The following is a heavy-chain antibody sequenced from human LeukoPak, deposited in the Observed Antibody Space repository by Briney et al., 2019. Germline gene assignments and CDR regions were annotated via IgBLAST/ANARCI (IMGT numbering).Heavy chain of an antibody. V-gene: IGHV1-24*01. J-gene: IGHJ4*02. Sequence: ASVKVSCKVSGYTLTELSMHWVRQAPGKGLEWMGGFDPEDGETIYAQKFQGRVTMTEDTSTDTAYMELSSLRSEDTAVYYCATVSRGDYGSYYFDYWGQGTLVTVSS. D-gene: IGHD4-17*01. CDR1: GYTLTELS. CDR3: ATVSRGDYGSYYFDY. CDR2: FDPEDGET.